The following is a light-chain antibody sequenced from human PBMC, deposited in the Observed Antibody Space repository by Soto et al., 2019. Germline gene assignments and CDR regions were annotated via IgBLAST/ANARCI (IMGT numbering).Light chain of an antibody. V-gene: IGLV2-14*01. CDR3: SSYTTSRTLV. J-gene: IGLJ3*02. Sequence: QSALTQPASVSGSPGQSITISCTGTSSDIGAYNYVSWYQQLPGKAPKLMIYDVTIRPSGVSSRFSASKSGNADALTISGLQAEDEADYYCSSYTTSRTLVFGGGTKPTVL. CDR1: SSDIGAYNY. CDR2: DVT.